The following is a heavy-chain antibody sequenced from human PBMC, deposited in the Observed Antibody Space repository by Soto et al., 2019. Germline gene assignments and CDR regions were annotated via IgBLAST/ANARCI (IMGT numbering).Heavy chain of an antibody. Sequence: GGSLRLSCAASGFSVSSNYMTWVRQAPGKGLEWVSVIYSGGSTSYADSVKGRFTISRDNSKNTLYLQMSSLRAEDTAVYYCARGRVYSYGYGFDYWSQGTLVTVSS. CDR3: ARGRVYSYGYGFDY. CDR1: GFSVSSNY. CDR2: IYSGGST. V-gene: IGHV3-53*01. J-gene: IGHJ4*02. D-gene: IGHD5-18*01.